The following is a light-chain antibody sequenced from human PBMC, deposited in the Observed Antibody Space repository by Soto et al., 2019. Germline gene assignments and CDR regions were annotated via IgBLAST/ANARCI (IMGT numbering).Light chain of an antibody. Sequence: EIVMTQSPATLSVSPGERVTLYCRASQSVSSKLAWYQQKPGQSPRLLIYGASTRATGVPARFSGSGSSTEFTLTISSLQSEDFAVYYCQQYNQWPPFTFGGGTKVEIK. CDR3: QQYNQWPPFT. J-gene: IGKJ4*01. V-gene: IGKV3-15*01. CDR1: QSVSSK. CDR2: GAS.